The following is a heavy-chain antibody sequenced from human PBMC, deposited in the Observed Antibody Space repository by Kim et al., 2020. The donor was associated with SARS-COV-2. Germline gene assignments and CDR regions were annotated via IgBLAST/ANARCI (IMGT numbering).Heavy chain of an antibody. V-gene: IGHV3-21*01. CDR2: ISSSSSYI. CDR3: ARGSLVAANSDYFDY. CDR1: GFTFSSYS. D-gene: IGHD2-15*01. Sequence: GGSLRLSCAASGFTFSSYSMNWVRQAPGKGLEWVSSISSSSSYIYYADSVKGRFTISRDNAKNSLYLQMNSLRAEDTAVYYCARGSLVAANSDYFDYWGQGTLVTVSS. J-gene: IGHJ4*02.